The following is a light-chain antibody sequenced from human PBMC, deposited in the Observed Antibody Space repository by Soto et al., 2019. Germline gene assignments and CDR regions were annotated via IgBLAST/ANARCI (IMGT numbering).Light chain of an antibody. CDR2: GAS. CDR3: QQHTDWPPIT. Sequence: EIVMTQSPATLSVSPGERVTLSCRASQSVNTKLAWYQQKPGQPPRLLIYGASTRATGVAARFSGSGSGTDFILTISSLQSEDFAVYYCQQHTDWPPITFGQGTRLEIK. J-gene: IGKJ5*01. V-gene: IGKV3-15*01. CDR1: QSVNTK.